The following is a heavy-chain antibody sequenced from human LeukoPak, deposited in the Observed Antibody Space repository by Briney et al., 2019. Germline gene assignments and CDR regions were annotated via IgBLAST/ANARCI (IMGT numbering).Heavy chain of an antibody. V-gene: IGHV3-23*01. CDR1: GFTFSSYA. J-gene: IGHJ3*02. Sequence: GGSLRLSCTASGFTFSSYAMSWVPQAPGKGLEWVSAISGSGGSTYYADSVKGRFTISRDNSKNTLYLQMNSLRAEDTAVYYCAKPTTVTTVLDAFDIWRQGTMVTVSS. CDR2: ISGSGGST. D-gene: IGHD4-17*01. CDR3: AKPTTVTTVLDAFDI.